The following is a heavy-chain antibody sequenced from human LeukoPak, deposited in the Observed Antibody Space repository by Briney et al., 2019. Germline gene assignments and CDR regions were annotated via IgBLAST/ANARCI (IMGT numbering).Heavy chain of an antibody. J-gene: IGHJ3*02. CDR3: ASHLYYYDSSGPRDAFDI. Sequence: PGGSLRLSCAASGFTFSSYSMNWVRQAPGKGLEWLSYISSSSSIMYYADSVKGRFTISRDNAKNSLYLQMNSLRAEDTAVYYCASHLYYYDSSGPRDAFDIWGQGTMVTVSS. CDR1: GFTFSSYS. V-gene: IGHV3-48*04. CDR2: ISSSSSIM. D-gene: IGHD3-22*01.